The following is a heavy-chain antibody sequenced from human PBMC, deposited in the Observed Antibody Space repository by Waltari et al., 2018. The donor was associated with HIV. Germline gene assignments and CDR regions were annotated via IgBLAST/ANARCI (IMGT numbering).Heavy chain of an antibody. V-gene: IGHV3-66*01. CDR1: GSTAVGNY. D-gene: IGHD5-18*01. Sequence: EVQLVESGGGLVQPGGSLRLSCAASGSTAVGNYMRGVPQAPGKGLEWVSLIYTGGSTYYADSVKGRFTISRDNSKNTLYLQMNSLRAEDTAVYYCASPDTTMVHGHYYFYHMDVWGQGTTVTVSS. CDR2: IYTGGST. J-gene: IGHJ6*02. CDR3: ASPDTTMVHGHYYFYHMDV.